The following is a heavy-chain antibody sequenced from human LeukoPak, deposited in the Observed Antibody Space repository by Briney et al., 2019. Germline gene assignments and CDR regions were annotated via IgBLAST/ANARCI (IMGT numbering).Heavy chain of an antibody. J-gene: IGHJ4*02. V-gene: IGHV3-7*01. CDR3: ASVSGSYNIDN. CDR1: GFTFSSYW. CDR2: IKQDGSKK. D-gene: IGHD3-16*01. Sequence: GGSLRLSCAASGFTFSSYWMSWVRQTPGKGLEWVANIKQDGSKKYYVNSVKGRFSIFRDNAKNSLSLQMDSLTAEDTAVYYCASVSGSYNIDNWGQGTLVTVST.